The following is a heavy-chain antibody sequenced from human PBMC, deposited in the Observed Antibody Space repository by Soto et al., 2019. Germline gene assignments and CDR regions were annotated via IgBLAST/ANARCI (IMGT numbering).Heavy chain of an antibody. Sequence: GGSLRLSCAASGFTFSSYGMHWVRQAPGKGLEWVAVISYDGSNKYYADSVKGRFTISRDNSKNTLYLQMNSLRAEDTAVYYCAKDLSRWSLYCIGTSCSAYYYSGMDVWGQGTTVTVSS. CDR3: AKDLSRWSLYCIGTSCSAYYYSGMDV. V-gene: IGHV3-30*18. D-gene: IGHD2-2*01. J-gene: IGHJ6*02. CDR1: GFTFSSYG. CDR2: ISYDGSNK.